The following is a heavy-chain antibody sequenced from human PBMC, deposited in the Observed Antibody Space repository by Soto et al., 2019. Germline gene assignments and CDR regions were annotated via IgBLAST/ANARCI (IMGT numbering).Heavy chain of an antibody. CDR3: ARRVYGSVRRWFDP. V-gene: IGHV4-31*03. Sequence: PSETLSLTCTVSGGSISTGGYYWNWIRQHPGKGLEWIGYFYYSGGTYYNPSLKSRVTISVNTSKNQFSLKLSSVTAADTAVYYCARRVYGSVRRWFDPWGQGTLVTVSS. D-gene: IGHD3-10*01. J-gene: IGHJ5*02. CDR2: FYYSGGT. CDR1: GGSISTGGYY.